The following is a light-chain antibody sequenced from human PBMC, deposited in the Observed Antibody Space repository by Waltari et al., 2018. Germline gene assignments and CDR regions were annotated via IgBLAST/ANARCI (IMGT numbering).Light chain of an antibody. CDR1: QTISIW. J-gene: IGKJ2*01. CDR3: LQYNSYSDYT. Sequence: ASVGDRVTITCRASQTISIWLAWYQQKPGKAPKLLIYKTSTLESGVPSRFSGSGSGTEFTLTISSLQPDDFATYFCLQYNSYSDYTFGQGTKLEIK. CDR2: KTS. V-gene: IGKV1-5*03.